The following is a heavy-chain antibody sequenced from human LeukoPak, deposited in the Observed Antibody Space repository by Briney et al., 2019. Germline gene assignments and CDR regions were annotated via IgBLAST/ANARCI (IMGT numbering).Heavy chain of an antibody. CDR1: GFTFSTYG. V-gene: IGHV3-23*01. Sequence: GSLRLSCAASGFTFSTYGMSWVRQSPGKGLEWVSAISGSASGGITNYADSVKGRFTISRDNYKNTLYLQMNSPRVEDTAVYYCANHRSAFEFWGQGTLVTVSS. J-gene: IGHJ4*02. CDR2: ISGSASGGIT. D-gene: IGHD3-10*01. CDR3: ANHRSAFEF.